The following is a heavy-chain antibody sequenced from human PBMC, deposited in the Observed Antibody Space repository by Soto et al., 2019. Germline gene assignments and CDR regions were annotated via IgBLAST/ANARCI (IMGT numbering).Heavy chain of an antibody. CDR3: ASEIRESCINSRCNGRY. CDR2: VYFNGAT. CDR1: GGSIRSSDPY. D-gene: IGHD2-8*01. V-gene: IGHV4-39*02. J-gene: IGHJ4*02. Sequence: SETLSLTCTVSGGSIRSSDPYWSWIRQPPGKGLEWIGSVYFNGATRYNPSLNSRVAMSVDRSKNQFSLKLSSMTAADTAIYYCASEIRESCINSRCNGRYWGQGTLVTVS.